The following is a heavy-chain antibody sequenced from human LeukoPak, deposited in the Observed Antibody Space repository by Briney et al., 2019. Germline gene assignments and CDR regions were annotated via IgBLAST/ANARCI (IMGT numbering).Heavy chain of an antibody. J-gene: IGHJ4*02. CDR1: GFTFDDYA. V-gene: IGHV3-48*03. CDR3: ARASGYDIY. D-gene: IGHD5-12*01. Sequence: GGSLRLSCAASGFTFDDYAMHWVRHTPGKGLEWVSYISSSGTTIYYADSVKGRFTISRDNAKNSLYLQVNSLRAEDTAVYYCARASGYDIYWGQGPWSPSPQ. CDR2: ISSSGTTI.